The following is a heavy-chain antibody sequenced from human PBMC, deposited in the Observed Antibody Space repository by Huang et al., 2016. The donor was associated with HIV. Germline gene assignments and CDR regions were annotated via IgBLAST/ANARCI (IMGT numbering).Heavy chain of an antibody. CDR1: GGSFSGYY. V-gene: IGHV4-34*01. J-gene: IGHJ6*03. CDR3: ARGQGGYYYYYMDV. Sequence: QVQLQQWGAGLLRPSETLSLTCAVYGGSFSGYYGTWIRQPPGKGLEWMGEITHSESTNYKPSLKSRVTISVDTSRNQFSLTLTSVTAADTAVYYCARGQGGYYYYYMDVWGKGTTVTVSS. CDR2: ITHSEST.